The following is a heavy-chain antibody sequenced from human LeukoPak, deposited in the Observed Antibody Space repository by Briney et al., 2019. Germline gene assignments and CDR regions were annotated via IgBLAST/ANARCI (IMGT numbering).Heavy chain of an antibody. D-gene: IGHD1-14*01. CDR1: GFTFSSYE. V-gene: IGHV3-48*03. J-gene: IGHJ4*02. CDR2: ISSSGSSI. CDR3: AKPARTDYADY. Sequence: GGSLRLSCAASGFTFSSYEMNWVRQAPGKGLEWVSYISSSGSSIYYADSVKGRFTISRDNAKNSLYLQMNSLRAEDTAVYYCAKPARTDYADYWGQGTLVTVSS.